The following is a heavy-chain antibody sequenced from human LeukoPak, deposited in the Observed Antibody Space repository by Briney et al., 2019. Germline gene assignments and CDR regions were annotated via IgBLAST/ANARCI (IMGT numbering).Heavy chain of an antibody. CDR1: GFTVTIYG. J-gene: IGHJ3*02. Sequence: GGSLRLSYAASGFTVTIYGMHWVRQAPGKGLEWVAVISYDGSNKYYGDSVKGRFTISRDNSKNTLYLQMNSLRAEDTAVYYCAKDNAYRSSWYAFDIWGQGTMVTVCS. V-gene: IGHV3-30*18. CDR3: AKDNAYRSSWYAFDI. CDR2: ISYDGSNK. D-gene: IGHD6-13*01.